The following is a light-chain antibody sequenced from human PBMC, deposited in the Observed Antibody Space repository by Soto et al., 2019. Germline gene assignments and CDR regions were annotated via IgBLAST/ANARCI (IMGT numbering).Light chain of an antibody. CDR1: SSGINDYNS. V-gene: IGLV2-8*01. J-gene: IGLJ7*02. CDR2: EVT. CDR3: SSYAGSYSYV. Sequence: QSALTQPPSASGSPGQSVTISCTGTSSGINDYNSVSWYQQHPGKAPKLMIYEVTKRPSGVPDRFSGSKSGNTASLTVSGRQAEDEADYYCSSYAGSYSYVFGTGTQLTAL.